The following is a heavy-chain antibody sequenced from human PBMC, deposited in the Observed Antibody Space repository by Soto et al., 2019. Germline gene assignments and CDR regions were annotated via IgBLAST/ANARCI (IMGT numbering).Heavy chain of an antibody. Sequence: ASVKVSCKASGYTFTSYDINWVRQATGQGLEWMGWMNPNSGNTGYAQKFQGRVTMTRNTSISTAYMELNSLRSEDTAVYYCASSGYSSSSDSGDYYYMDVWGKGTTVTVSS. CDR3: ASSGYSSSSDSGDYYYMDV. CDR1: GYTFTSYD. D-gene: IGHD6-6*01. CDR2: MNPNSGNT. V-gene: IGHV1-8*01. J-gene: IGHJ6*03.